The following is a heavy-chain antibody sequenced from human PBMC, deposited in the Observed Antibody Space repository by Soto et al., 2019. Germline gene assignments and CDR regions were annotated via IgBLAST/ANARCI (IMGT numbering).Heavy chain of an antibody. CDR2: IVVGSGNT. Sequence: QMQLVQSGPEVKKPGTSVKVSCKASGFTFTSSAVQWVRQARGQRLEWIGWIVVGSGNTNYAQKFQERVTITRDMSTSTAYMELSSLRSEDTAVYYCAAVMGYYDSSGYYHFDAFDIWGQGTMVTVSS. D-gene: IGHD3-22*01. CDR3: AAVMGYYDSSGYYHFDAFDI. V-gene: IGHV1-58*01. J-gene: IGHJ3*02. CDR1: GFTFTSSA.